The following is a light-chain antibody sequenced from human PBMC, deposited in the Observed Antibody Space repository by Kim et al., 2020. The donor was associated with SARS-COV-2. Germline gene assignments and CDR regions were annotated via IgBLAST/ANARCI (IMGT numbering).Light chain of an antibody. J-gene: IGKJ1*01. Sequence: EIVLTQSPGPLSLSPGERATLSCRASQSVSSSYLAWYQQKPGQAPRLLIYGASSRATGIPDRFSGSGSGTDFTLTISRLEPEDFAVYYCQQYGSSPCTFGQGTKVDIK. V-gene: IGKV3-20*01. CDR3: QQYGSSPCT. CDR1: QSVSSSY. CDR2: GAS.